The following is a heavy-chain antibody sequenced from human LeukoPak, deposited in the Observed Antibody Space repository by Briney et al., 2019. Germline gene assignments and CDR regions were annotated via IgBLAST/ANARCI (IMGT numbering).Heavy chain of an antibody. V-gene: IGHV4-59*01. J-gene: IGHJ3*02. CDR1: GGSISTYY. CDR3: VRIYYDSGAYYRRAFDI. CDR2: IYNSGST. Sequence: RPSETLSLTCTVSGGSISTYYWSWIRQPPGKGLEWIAYIYNSGSTNSNPSLKSRVTISVDTSKNQFSLRLSSVTAADTAVYYCVRIYYDSGAYYRRAFDIWGQGTMVSVSS. D-gene: IGHD3-22*01.